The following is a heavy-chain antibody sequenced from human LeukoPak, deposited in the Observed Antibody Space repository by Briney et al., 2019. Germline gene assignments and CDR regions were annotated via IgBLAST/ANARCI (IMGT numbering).Heavy chain of an antibody. V-gene: IGHV3-64*01. J-gene: IGHJ4*02. CDR3: ARATLPGFWSGYYSGPPTDY. Sequence: PGGSLRLSCAASGFTFSSYAMHWVRQAPGKGLEYVSAISSNGGSTYYANSVKGRFTISRDNSKNTLYLQMGSLRAEDMAVYYCARATLPGFWSGYYSGPPTDYWGQGTLVTVSS. CDR2: ISSNGGST. CDR1: GFTFSSYA. D-gene: IGHD3-3*01.